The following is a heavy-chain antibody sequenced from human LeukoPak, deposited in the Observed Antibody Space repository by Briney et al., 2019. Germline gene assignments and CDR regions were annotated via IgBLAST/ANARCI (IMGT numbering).Heavy chain of an antibody. CDR2: INHSGST. Sequence: PSETLSLTCAVYGGSFSGYYWSWIRQPPGKGLEWIGEINHSGSTNYNPSLKSRVTISVDTSKNQFSLKLSSVTAADTAVYYCARADGDYAGYWGQGTLVTVSS. V-gene: IGHV4-34*01. D-gene: IGHD4-17*01. CDR3: ARADGDYAGY. J-gene: IGHJ4*02. CDR1: GGSFSGYY.